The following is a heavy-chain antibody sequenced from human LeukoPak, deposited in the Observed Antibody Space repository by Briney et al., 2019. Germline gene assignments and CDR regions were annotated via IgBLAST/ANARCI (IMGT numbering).Heavy chain of an antibody. V-gene: IGHV4-34*01. CDR2: INHSGST. J-gene: IGHJ4*02. CDR1: GGSFSGYY. CDR3: ARGSKRQRYCSSTSCRRPYFDY. D-gene: IGHD2-2*01. Sequence: SETLSLTCAVYGGSFSGYYWSWIRQPPGKGLEWIGEINHSGSTNYNPSLKSRVTISVDTSKNQFSLKLSSVTAADTAVYYSARGSKRQRYCSSTSCRRPYFDYWGQGTLVTVSS.